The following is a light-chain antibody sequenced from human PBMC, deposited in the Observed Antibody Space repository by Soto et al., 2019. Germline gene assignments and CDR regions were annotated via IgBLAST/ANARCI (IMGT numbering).Light chain of an antibody. CDR3: LQDYNYPWT. Sequence: AIQMTQSPSSLSASVGDRVTITCRASQGIRNDLGWYQQEPGKAPKLLIYAASSLQSGVPSRFSGSGSGTDFTLTISSLQPEDFETYYCLQDYNYPWTFGQGTKVDIK. J-gene: IGKJ1*01. CDR2: AAS. CDR1: QGIRND. V-gene: IGKV1-6*01.